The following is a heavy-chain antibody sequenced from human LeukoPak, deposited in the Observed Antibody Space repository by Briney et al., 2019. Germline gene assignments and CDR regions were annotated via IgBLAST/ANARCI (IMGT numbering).Heavy chain of an antibody. J-gene: IGHJ4*02. CDR2: ISAYNGNT. CDR1: GYTFISYG. D-gene: IGHD6-6*01. Sequence: ASVTVSCKASGYTFISYGISWVRQAPGQGLEWMGWISAYNGNTNYAQKLQGRVTITADKSTSTAYMELSSLRSEDTAVYYCARVVGIAARRPSRYFDYWGQGTLVTVSS. V-gene: IGHV1-18*01. CDR3: ARVVGIAARRPSRYFDY.